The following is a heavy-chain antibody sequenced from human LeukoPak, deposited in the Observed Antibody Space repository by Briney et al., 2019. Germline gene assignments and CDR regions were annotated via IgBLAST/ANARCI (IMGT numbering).Heavy chain of an antibody. Sequence: SETLSLTCTVSGGSISSYYWSWIRQPPGKGLEWIGYIYYSGSTDYNPSLKSRVTISVDTSKNQFSLRLSSVTAADTAVYYCARSLGTYAFDIWGQGTMVTVSS. V-gene: IGHV4-59*08. J-gene: IGHJ3*02. CDR3: ARSLGTYAFDI. CDR2: IYYSGST. CDR1: GGSISSYY.